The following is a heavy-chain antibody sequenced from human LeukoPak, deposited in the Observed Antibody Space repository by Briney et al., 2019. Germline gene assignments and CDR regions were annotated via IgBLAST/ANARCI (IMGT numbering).Heavy chain of an antibody. J-gene: IGHJ4*02. V-gene: IGHV4-59*08. CDR3: ARRAVGAAEGFDY. CDR1: GGSMNNYY. D-gene: IGHD2-15*01. CDR2: IYYRGST. Sequence: SETLSLTCTVSGGSMNNYYWSWIRHHPGQGLEWIGNIYYRGSTTYNPSLRSRVTISVDTAKNQFSLRLISVTAADTAVFYCARRAVGAAEGFDYWGQGTLVTVSS.